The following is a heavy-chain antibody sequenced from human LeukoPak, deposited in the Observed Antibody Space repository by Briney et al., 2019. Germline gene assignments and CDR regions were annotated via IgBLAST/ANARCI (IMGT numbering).Heavy chain of an antibody. V-gene: IGHV3-21*01. CDR1: GFTFSSYS. CDR3: ARFSSGWSPSGFDY. CDR2: ISSSSSYI. D-gene: IGHD6-19*01. Sequence: GGSLRLSCAASGFTFSSYSMNWVRQAPGKGLEWVSSISSSSSYIYYADSVKGRFTISRDNAKNTLYLQMNSLRVEDTAVYYCARFSSGWSPSGFDYWGQGTLVTVSS. J-gene: IGHJ4*02.